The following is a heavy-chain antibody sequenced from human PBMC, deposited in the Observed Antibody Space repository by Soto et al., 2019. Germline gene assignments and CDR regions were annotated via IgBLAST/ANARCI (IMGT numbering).Heavy chain of an antibody. D-gene: IGHD3-22*01. CDR1: GYKFTSSW. J-gene: IGHJ5*02. CDR2: IFPSDSDT. CDR3: ARKDKSGYFNLFDP. Sequence: PGESLKISCRTSGYKFTSSWIAWVRQMPGKGLEWMGIIFPSDSDTRYSPSFQGQVTISADRSTSTVFLQWASLKASDTAVYFCARKDKSGYFNLFDPWGQGTLGTVFS. V-gene: IGHV5-51*01.